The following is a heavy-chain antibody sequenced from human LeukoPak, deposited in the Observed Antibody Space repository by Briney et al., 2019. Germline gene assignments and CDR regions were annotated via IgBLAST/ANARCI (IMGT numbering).Heavy chain of an antibody. CDR2: VYTSGST. V-gene: IGHV4-61*02. J-gene: IGHJ4*02. Sequence: SQTLSLTCTVSGGSISGGSYYWSWIRQPAGKGLEWIGRVYTSGSTNYNPSLKSRVTISVDTSKNQFSLKLSSVTAADTAVYYCARDVTGTTSDYWGQGTLVTVSS. CDR3: ARDVTGTTSDY. CDR1: GGSISGGSYY. D-gene: IGHD1-7*01.